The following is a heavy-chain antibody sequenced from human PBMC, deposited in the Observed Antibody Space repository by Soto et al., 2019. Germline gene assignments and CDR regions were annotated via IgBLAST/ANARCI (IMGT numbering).Heavy chain of an antibody. CDR1: GGTFRSYA. Sequence: SVKVSCKASGGTFRSYAISWVRQAPGQRLKWKGGIIPIFGTANYAQKFQGRVTITADESTSTAYMELSNLRSEDTAVYYCSRDAPSPYYYDSSGPFNWFDPWGQGTLVTVSS. V-gene: IGHV1-69*13. CDR2: IIPIFGTA. D-gene: IGHD3-22*01. CDR3: SRDAPSPYYYDSSGPFNWFDP. J-gene: IGHJ5*02.